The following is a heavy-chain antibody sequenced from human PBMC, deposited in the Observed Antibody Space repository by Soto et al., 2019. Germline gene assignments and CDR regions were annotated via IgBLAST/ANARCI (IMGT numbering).Heavy chain of an antibody. V-gene: IGHV4-38-2*02. CDR1: GYSISSGYY. D-gene: IGHD6-13*01. CDR3: AREAAETVGDGYWCDP. J-gene: IGHJ5*02. CDR2: VYTSGNT. Sequence: SETLSLTCAVSGYSISSGYYWGWIRQPAGKGLEWIGRVYTSGNTDYNPSLTSRVTVSVDTSRNQFSLKLRFVTAADTAMYYCAREAAETVGDGYWCDPWGQGTLVTVSS.